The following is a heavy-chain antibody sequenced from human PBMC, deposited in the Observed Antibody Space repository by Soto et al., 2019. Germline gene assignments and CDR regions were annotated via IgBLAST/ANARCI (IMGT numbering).Heavy chain of an antibody. CDR2: ISGSGGST. V-gene: IGHV3-23*01. CDR3: AKAYWAWSGLIAPSNFDY. Sequence: EVQLLESGGGLVQPGGSLRLSCAASGFTFSSYAMSWVRQAPGKGLEWVSAISGSGGSTYYADSVKGRFTISRDNTKNTLYLQMNSRRAEDTAVYYCAKAYWAWSGLIAPSNFDYWGQGTLVTVSS. J-gene: IGHJ4*02. D-gene: IGHD3-3*01. CDR1: GFTFSSYA.